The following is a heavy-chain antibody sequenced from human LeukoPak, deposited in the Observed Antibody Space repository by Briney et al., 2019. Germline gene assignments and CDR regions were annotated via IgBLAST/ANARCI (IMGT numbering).Heavy chain of an antibody. CDR3: ARDYNGSYYGYFDL. CDR1: GGSISSYY. J-gene: IGHJ2*01. V-gene: IGHV4-59*01. CDR2: IYYSGST. D-gene: IGHD1-26*01. Sequence: SETLSLTCTVSGGSISSYYWSWIRQPPGKGLEWSGYIYYSGSTNYNPSLKSRVTISVDTSKNQFSLKLSSVTAADTAVYYCARDYNGSYYGYFDLWGRGTLVTVSS.